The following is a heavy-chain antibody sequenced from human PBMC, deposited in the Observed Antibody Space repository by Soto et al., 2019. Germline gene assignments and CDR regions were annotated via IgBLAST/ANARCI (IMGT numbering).Heavy chain of an antibody. CDR2: IYPGDSDT. V-gene: IGHV5-51*03. D-gene: IGHD4-17*01. CDR3: ARRTDDYGVIYYFDY. CDR1: GYSFTSYW. J-gene: IGHJ4*02. Sequence: EVQLVQSGAEVKKPGESLKISCKGSGYSFTSYWIGWVRQMPGKGLEWMGIIYPGDSDTRYSPSFQGQVTISADKSISTAYLQWSSLKASDTAMYYCARRTDDYGVIYYFDYWGQGTLVTVSS.